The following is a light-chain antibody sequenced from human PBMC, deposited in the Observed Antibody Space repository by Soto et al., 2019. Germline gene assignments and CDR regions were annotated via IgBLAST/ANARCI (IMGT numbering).Light chain of an antibody. CDR3: QQYNEWPET. CDR2: GAS. V-gene: IGKV3-15*01. J-gene: IGKJ1*01. CDR1: QSVSSSY. Sequence: ETVLTQSPGTLSLSPGERATLSCRASQSVSSSYLAWYQQKPGQAPRLLIHGASTRATGIPGRFSGSGSGTEFTLIISSLRSEDFAVYYCQQYNEWPETFGHGTKVDIK.